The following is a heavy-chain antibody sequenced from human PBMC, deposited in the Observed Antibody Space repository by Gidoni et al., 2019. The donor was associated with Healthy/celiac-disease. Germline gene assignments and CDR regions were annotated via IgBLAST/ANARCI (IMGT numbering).Heavy chain of an antibody. Sequence: EVQPAASGGGLVKPGGSLSVSCTASGFTFSRYSMNWVRQAPGTGLEWVSSISSSSSYIYSAESVKGRFTISRDNAKNSLYLQMDSLRAEDTAVYYCARVATVDADYWGQGTLVTVSS. V-gene: IGHV3-21*01. CDR2: ISSSSSYI. J-gene: IGHJ4*02. D-gene: IGHD4-17*01. CDR1: GFTFSRYS. CDR3: ARVATVDADY.